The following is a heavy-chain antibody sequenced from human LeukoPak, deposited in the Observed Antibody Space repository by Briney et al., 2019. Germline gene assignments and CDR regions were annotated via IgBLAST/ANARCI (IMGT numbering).Heavy chain of an antibody. Sequence: GGSLRLSCAASGFIFNNYGLVWVRQAPGKGLEWVSVISNDGGGTTYADFVKGRFSVSRDNSKNTLFLQMNSLRAEDTARYYCAKGSSGYFFDLWGQGTLVTVSS. CDR3: AKGSSGYFFDL. V-gene: IGHV3-23*01. CDR1: GFIFNNYG. D-gene: IGHD3-22*01. CDR2: ISNDGGGT. J-gene: IGHJ4*02.